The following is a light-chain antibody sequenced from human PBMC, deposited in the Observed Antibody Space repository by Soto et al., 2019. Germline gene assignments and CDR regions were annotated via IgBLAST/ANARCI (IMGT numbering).Light chain of an antibody. V-gene: IGKV3-11*01. J-gene: IGKJ5*01. CDR2: DAS. Sequence: VLTQSPVTLSLSPGERATLSCRASQTVSNQLAWYQQKPGQAPRLLIYDASRRVTGIPARFSGSGSGTDFTLTLSSLEPDDFAVYYCQQRAGSSTFGQGTRLE. CDR1: QTVSNQ. CDR3: QQRAGSST.